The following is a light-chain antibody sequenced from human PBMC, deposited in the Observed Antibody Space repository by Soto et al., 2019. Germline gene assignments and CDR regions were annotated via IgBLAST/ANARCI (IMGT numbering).Light chain of an antibody. CDR1: ESVSSW. CDR2: QAS. J-gene: IGKJ1*01. CDR3: QQYNAYSQA. Sequence: DIQMTQSPSTLSASVGDRVTITCRASESVSSWLAWYQQKPGRTHKLLIYQASTLETGVPSRFSGSGSGTEFTLTISSLQPDDFATYYCQQYNAYSQAFGQGTKVEIK. V-gene: IGKV1-5*03.